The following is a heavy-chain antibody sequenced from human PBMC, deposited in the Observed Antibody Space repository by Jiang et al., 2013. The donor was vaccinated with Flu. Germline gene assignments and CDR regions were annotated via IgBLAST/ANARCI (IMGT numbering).Heavy chain of an antibody. J-gene: IGHJ4*02. Sequence: QLVESGGGLVQPGGSLRLSCAASGFTFSSYWMSWVRQAPGKGLEWVSAISGSGGSTYYADSVKGRFTISRDNSKNTLYLQMNSLRAEDTAVYYCAKDLALAVAGIWVPFDYWGQGTLVTVSS. D-gene: IGHD6-19*01. CDR3: AKDLALAVAGIWVPFDY. V-gene: IGHV3-23*04. CDR1: GFTFSSYW. CDR2: ISGSGGST.